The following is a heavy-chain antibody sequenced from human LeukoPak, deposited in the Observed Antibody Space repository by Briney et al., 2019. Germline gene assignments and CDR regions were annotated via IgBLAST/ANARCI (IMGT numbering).Heavy chain of an antibody. D-gene: IGHD4-23*01. CDR2: IKQDGSEK. CDR1: GFTFSSYG. J-gene: IGHJ3*02. CDR3: ARFITVVTSGAFDI. V-gene: IGHV3-7*03. Sequence: GGSLRLSCAASGFTFSSYGMHWVRQAPGNGLEWVANIKQDGSEKYYVDSVKGRFTISRDNAKNSLYLHINNLRAEDTAVYYCARFITVVTSGAFDIWGQGTVVTVFS.